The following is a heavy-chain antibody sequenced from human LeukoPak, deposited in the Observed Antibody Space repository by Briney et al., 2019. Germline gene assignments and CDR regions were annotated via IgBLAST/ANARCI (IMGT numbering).Heavy chain of an antibody. CDR1: GYTFTSYD. CDR3: ARVGYYESSGYYEY. Sequence: ASVKVSCKASGYTFTSYDINWVRQATGQGLEWMGWMNPNSGNTGYAQNFQGRVTMTRNTSISTAYMELSSLRSEDTAMYYCARVGYYESSGYYEYWGQGTLVTVSS. D-gene: IGHD3-22*01. J-gene: IGHJ4*02. V-gene: IGHV1-8*01. CDR2: MNPNSGNT.